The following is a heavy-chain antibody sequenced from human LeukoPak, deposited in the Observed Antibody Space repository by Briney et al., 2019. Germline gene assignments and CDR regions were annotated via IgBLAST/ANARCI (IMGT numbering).Heavy chain of an antibody. CDR1: GYTFTSYG. J-gene: IGHJ3*02. D-gene: IGHD3-10*01. Sequence: GAAVKVSCKASGYTFTSYGISWVRQTPGQGLEWMGWISAYNGNTNYAQKLQGRVTMTTDTSTSTAYMELRSLRSDDTAVYYCARERGITMVRGVDDAFDIWGQGTMVTVSS. CDR2: ISAYNGNT. V-gene: IGHV1-18*01. CDR3: ARERGITMVRGVDDAFDI.